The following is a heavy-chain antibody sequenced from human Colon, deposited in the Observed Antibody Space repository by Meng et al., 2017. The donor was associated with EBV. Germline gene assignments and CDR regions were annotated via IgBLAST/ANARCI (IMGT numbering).Heavy chain of an antibody. CDR3: ARAWGYCSSGSCRTG. CDR1: GGPSSNFY. V-gene: IGHV4-34*01. J-gene: IGHJ4*02. Sequence: QVPLPQWGAGLLKPSETLSLTCAVYGGPSSNFYWSWIRQPPGKGLEWIGEMNQSGSTNYNPSLKSRVTISVDASKNQFSLKLSSVTAADTAVYYCARAWGYCSSGSCRTGWGQGTLVTVSS. CDR2: MNQSGST. D-gene: IGHD2-15*01.